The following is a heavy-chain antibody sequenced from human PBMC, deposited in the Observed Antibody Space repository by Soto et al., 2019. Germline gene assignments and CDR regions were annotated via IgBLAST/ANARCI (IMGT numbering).Heavy chain of an antibody. Sequence: EVQLLESGGGLVQPGGSLRLSCAASGFTFSSYAMSWVRQAPGKGLEWVSAISGSGGSTYYADSVKGRFTISRDNSKNTLYLQMNSLKAEDTAVYYCAKNPGYYYYYYMDVWGKGTTVTVSS. CDR2: ISGSGGST. CDR3: AKNPGYYYYYYMDV. J-gene: IGHJ6*03. V-gene: IGHV3-23*01. CDR1: GFTFSSYA.